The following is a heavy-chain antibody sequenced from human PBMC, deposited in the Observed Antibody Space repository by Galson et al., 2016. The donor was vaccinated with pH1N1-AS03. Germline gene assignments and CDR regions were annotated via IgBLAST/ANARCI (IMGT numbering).Heavy chain of an antibody. CDR3: ARDALGPWSY. J-gene: IGHJ4*02. CDR1: GFTFRDYW. D-gene: IGHD3-10*01. CDR2: INPDGSDK. V-gene: IGHV3-7*01. Sequence: SLRLSCAASGFTFRDYWMAWVRQAPGKGLEWVAMINPDGSDKNYVDPVKGRFTISRDNAENSLFLQMNNLRADDTVVFYCARDALGPWSYWGQGTLVSVSS.